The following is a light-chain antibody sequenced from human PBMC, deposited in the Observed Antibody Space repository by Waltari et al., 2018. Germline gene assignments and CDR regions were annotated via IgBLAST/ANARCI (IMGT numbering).Light chain of an antibody. J-gene: IGKJ3*01. V-gene: IGKV3-20*01. CDR3: QQYGSSLFT. Sequence: EIVLTQSPGTLSLSPWERATLPCRASQNISSGFLAWYQQKPGQAPRLLLFGASSRATGIPDRFSGSGSGTDFTLTINRLEPEDFAVYYCQQYGSSLFTFGPGTKVDIK. CDR1: QNISSGF. CDR2: GAS.